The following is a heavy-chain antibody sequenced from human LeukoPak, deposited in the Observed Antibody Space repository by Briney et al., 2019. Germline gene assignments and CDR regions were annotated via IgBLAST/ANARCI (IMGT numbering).Heavy chain of an antibody. Sequence: PGGSLRLSCAASGFTFSNYNMNWVRQAPGKGLEWVSSISGSANYIYYAESVKGRFTISRDNAKNSLYLQMSSLRAEDTAVYYCARDEIGTGWYNYWGQGTLVTVSS. D-gene: IGHD6-19*01. J-gene: IGHJ4*02. CDR2: ISGSANYI. CDR3: ARDEIGTGWYNY. CDR1: GFTFSNYN. V-gene: IGHV3-21*01.